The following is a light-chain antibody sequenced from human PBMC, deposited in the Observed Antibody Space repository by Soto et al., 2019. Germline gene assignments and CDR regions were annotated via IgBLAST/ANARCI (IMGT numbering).Light chain of an antibody. CDR3: NSVAGSANGV. V-gene: IGLV2-8*01. J-gene: IGLJ3*02. Sequence: QSALTQPPSASGSPGQSVTISCTGTNSDVGGYNYVSWYQQYQGKAHKLLIYDVTKRPSGVPDRFSVSRSGNTAYLTVSGLQAEDDADYYYNSVAGSANGVFGGGTKLTVL. CDR1: NSDVGGYNY. CDR2: DVT.